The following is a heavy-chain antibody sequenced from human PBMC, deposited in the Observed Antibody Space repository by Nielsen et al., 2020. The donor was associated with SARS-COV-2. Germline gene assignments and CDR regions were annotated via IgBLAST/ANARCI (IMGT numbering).Heavy chain of an antibody. CDR2: INSDGSST. CDR1: GFTFSSYW. V-gene: IGHV3-74*01. J-gene: IGHJ4*02. D-gene: IGHD6-19*01. CDR3: AKDRGGSSGWY. Sequence: GESLKISCAASGFTFSSYWMHWVRQAPGKGLVWVSRINSDGSSTSYADSVKGRFTISRDNSKNTLYLQMNSLRAEDTAVYYCAKDRGGSSGWYWGRGTLVTVSS.